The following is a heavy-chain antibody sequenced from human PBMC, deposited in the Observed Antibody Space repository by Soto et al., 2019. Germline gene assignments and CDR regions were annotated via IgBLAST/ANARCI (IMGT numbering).Heavy chain of an antibody. J-gene: IGHJ4*02. CDR3: ARSPRSSPYFDY. D-gene: IGHD6-13*01. CDR2: IYPGDHET. CDR1: GYTFSNFW. V-gene: IGHV5-51*01. Sequence: GESLKISCQCSGYTFSNFWIGWVRQLPGKGLEWMGIIYPGDHETRYSPSFHGKVTISADKSINTAYLQWNSLEASDPAFYFCARSPRSSPYFDYWGQGALVTVS.